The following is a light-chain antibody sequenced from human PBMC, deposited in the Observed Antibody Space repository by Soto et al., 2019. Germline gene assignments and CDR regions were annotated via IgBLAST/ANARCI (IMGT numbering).Light chain of an antibody. Sequence: EIVMTQSPATLSVSPGERATLSCRASQSVSSNLAWYQQKPGQAPRLLIYGASTRATGIPARFSGSGSGTEFPLTISSLQYEDFAVYYCQQYNNWYTFGQGTKLEIK. CDR1: QSVSSN. J-gene: IGKJ2*01. CDR2: GAS. V-gene: IGKV3-15*01. CDR3: QQYNNWYT.